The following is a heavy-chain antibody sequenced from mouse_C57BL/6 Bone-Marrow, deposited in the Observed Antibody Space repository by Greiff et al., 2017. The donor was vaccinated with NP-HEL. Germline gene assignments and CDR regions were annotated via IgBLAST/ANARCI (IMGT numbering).Heavy chain of an antibody. D-gene: IGHD4-1*01. CDR2: ISSGGSYT. CDR1: GFTFSSYG. J-gene: IGHJ1*03. V-gene: IGHV5-6*01. Sequence: EVKLVESGGDLVKPGGSLKLSCAASGFTFSSYGMSWVRQTPDKRLEWVATISSGGSYTYYPDSVKGRFTISRDNAKNTMYLQMSNLKSEDTAMYYCARHNWDRGYWYFDVWCTGTTVTVSS. CDR3: ARHNWDRGYWYFDV.